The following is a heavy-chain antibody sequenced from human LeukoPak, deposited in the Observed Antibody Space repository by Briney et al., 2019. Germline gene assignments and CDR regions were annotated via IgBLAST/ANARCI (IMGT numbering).Heavy chain of an antibody. CDR2: IYHSGST. Sequence: SETLSLTCTVSGYSISSGYYWGWIRQPPGKGLEWIGSIYHSGSTYYNPSLKSRVTISVDTSKNQFSLKLSSVTAADTAVYYCAREKDYGADFDYWGQGTLVTVSS. J-gene: IGHJ4*02. CDR3: AREKDYGADFDY. D-gene: IGHD4-17*01. V-gene: IGHV4-38-2*02. CDR1: GYSISSGYY.